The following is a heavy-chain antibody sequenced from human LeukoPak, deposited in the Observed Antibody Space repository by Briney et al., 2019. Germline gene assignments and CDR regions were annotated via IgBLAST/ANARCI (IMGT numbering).Heavy chain of an antibody. CDR2: ISAYNGNT. Sequence: ASVKVSCKASGYTFTSYGISWVRQAPGQGLEWMGWISAYNGNTNYAQKLQGRVTMTTDTSTSTAYMELRSLRSDDTAVYYCARAAMVRGIYWFGPWGQGTLVTVSS. J-gene: IGHJ5*02. D-gene: IGHD3-10*01. CDR1: GYTFTSYG. CDR3: ARAAMVRGIYWFGP. V-gene: IGHV1-18*01.